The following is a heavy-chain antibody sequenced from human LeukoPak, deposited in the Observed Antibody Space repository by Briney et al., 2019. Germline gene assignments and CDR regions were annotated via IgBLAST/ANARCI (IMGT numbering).Heavy chain of an antibody. CDR1: GFTFSDYY. V-gene: IGHV3-11*01. CDR2: TSRSGDTK. J-gene: IGHJ4*02. D-gene: IGHD3-16*02. CDR3: ARVAQPPHYDYVWGSYRYSYFDF. Sequence: GGSLRLSCAASGFTFSDYYMSWVRQAPGKGLEWVSYTSRSGDTKYYADSVRGRFAISRDNAKNSLYLRMNSLRAEDTAVYYCARVAQPPHYDYVWGSYRYSYFDFWGQGTLVPVSS.